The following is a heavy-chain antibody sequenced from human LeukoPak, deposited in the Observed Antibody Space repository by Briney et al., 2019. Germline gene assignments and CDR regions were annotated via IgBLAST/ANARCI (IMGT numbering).Heavy chain of an antibody. J-gene: IGHJ4*02. Sequence: GGSLRLSCAASGFTFSSYGMHWVRQAPGKGLEWVADIWYGGSNKYYADSVKGRFTISRDNSKNTLYLQMNSLRAEDTAVYYCAKGTPQYYFDYWGQGTLVTVSS. V-gene: IGHV3-33*08. CDR2: IWYGGSNK. D-gene: IGHD2-15*01. CDR1: GFTFSSYG. CDR3: AKGTPQYYFDY.